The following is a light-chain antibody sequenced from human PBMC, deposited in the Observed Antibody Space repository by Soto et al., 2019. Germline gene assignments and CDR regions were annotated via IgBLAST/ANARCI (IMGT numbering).Light chain of an antibody. CDR1: SGHSSYI. V-gene: IGLV4-60*02. CDR2: LEGSGSY. J-gene: IGLJ3*02. CDR3: ETWDSNTWV. Sequence: QSVLTQSSSASASLGSSVKVTCTLSSGHSSYIIVWHQQQPGKAPRYLMKLEGSGSYNKGSGVPDRFSGSSSGADRNLTIFNLQFEGEGDYYCETWDSNTWVFGGGTKLTVL.